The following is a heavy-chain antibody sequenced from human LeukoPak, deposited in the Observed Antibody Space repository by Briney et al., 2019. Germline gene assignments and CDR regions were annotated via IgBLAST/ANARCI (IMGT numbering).Heavy chain of an antibody. D-gene: IGHD3-16*02. Sequence: ASVKVSCKASGYTFTSYDFNWVRQATGQGLEWMGWMNPNSGNRGYAQKFQGRVTITRNTSISTAYMELSSLRTEGTAVYFCARRPSWDYVWGSYPRGYYYYMDVWGKGTTVTVSS. V-gene: IGHV1-8*03. CDR3: ARRPSWDYVWGSYPRGYYYYMDV. J-gene: IGHJ6*03. CDR1: GYTFTSYD. CDR2: MNPNSGNR.